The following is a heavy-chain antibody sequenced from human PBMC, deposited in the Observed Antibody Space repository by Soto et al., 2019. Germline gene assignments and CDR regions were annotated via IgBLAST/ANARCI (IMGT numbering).Heavy chain of an antibody. CDR2: VSYTEST. J-gene: IGHJ4*02. CDR3: ARGRTSPGY. CDR1: GASVTSDSSY. Sequence: PSETLSLTCIVSGASVTSDSSYWNWIRQPPGKGLEWIGRVSYTESTTYNPSLESRVTISRDTSKNQLSLDLSSVTAADTAVYYCARGRTSPGYWGQGTLVTVSS. V-gene: IGHV4-61*01. D-gene: IGHD1-1*01.